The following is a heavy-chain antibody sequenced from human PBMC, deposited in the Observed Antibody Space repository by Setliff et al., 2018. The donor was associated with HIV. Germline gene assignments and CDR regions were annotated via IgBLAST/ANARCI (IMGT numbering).Heavy chain of an antibody. CDR1: GNSFANHW. CDR3: ARHKVAMSMLVVQDPGPFDN. V-gene: IGHV5-51*01. J-gene: IGHJ3*02. D-gene: IGHD2-21*01. Sequence: PRESLKISCRAFGNSFANHWIAWVRQMPGKGPEWVGFIYTGDSGTQYNPAFQGRVTISADKSIKTVYLQWTSLQRSDTAMYYCARHKVAMSMLVVQDPGPFDNWGQGTMVTVSS. CDR2: IYTGDSGT.